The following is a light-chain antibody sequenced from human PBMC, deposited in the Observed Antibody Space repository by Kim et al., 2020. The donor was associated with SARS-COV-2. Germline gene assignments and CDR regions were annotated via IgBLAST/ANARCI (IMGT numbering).Light chain of an antibody. V-gene: IGLV3-1*01. CDR3: QAWDSSTHNYV. CDR1: KSGDKY. CDR2: QDN. Sequence: PGQTPGITGSGYKSGDKYVSWDQPTPGQARVVVIYQDNPRSSGIPVRFSGSNSGNTATLTISGTQAMDGSDYYCQAWDSSTHNYVFGAGTKVTVL. J-gene: IGLJ1*01.